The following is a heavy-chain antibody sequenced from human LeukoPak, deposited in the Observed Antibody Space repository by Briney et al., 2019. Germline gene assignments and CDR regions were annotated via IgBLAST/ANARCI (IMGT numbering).Heavy chain of an antibody. CDR3: ATDFYDST. D-gene: IGHD3-22*01. CDR1: GFTFSNAW. Sequence: GGSLRLSCATSGFTFSNAWMNWVRQAPGKGLEWVGRIRSNSDGGTIDYAAPVKGRFTLSGDDSKTTLYLQMNSLQTEDTAVYYCATDFYDSTWGQGTLVTVSS. J-gene: IGHJ5*02. V-gene: IGHV3-15*07. CDR2: IRSNSDGGTI.